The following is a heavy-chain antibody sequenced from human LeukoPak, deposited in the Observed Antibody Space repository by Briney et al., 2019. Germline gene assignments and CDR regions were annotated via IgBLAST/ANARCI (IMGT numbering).Heavy chain of an antibody. V-gene: IGHV3-21*01. CDR1: GFTFSSYS. D-gene: IGHD5-18*01. Sequence: GGSLRLSCAASGFTFSSYSMNWVRQAPGKGLEWVSSISSSSSYIYYADSVKGRFTISRDNAKNSLYLQMNSLRAEDTAVYYCARDPGTAMVTVSGPNWFDPWGQGTLVTVSS. CDR2: ISSSSSYI. J-gene: IGHJ5*02. CDR3: ARDPGTAMVTVSGPNWFDP.